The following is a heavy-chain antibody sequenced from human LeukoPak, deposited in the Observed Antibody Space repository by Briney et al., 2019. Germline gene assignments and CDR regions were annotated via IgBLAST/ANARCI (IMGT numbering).Heavy chain of an antibody. V-gene: IGHV1-2*02. CDR2: INPNSGGT. CDR1: GYTFTGYY. D-gene: IGHD3-3*01. Sequence: ASVKVSCKASGYTFTGYYMHWVRQAPGQGLEWMGWINPNSGGTNYAQKFQGRVTMTRDTSISTAYMELSRLRSDDTAVYHCARTRDDFWSGYLDYWGQGTLVTVSS. J-gene: IGHJ4*02. CDR3: ARTRDDFWSGYLDY.